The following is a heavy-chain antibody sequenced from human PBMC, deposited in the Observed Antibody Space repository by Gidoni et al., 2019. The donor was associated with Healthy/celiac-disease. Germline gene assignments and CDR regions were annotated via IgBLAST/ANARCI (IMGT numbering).Heavy chain of an antibody. CDR1: GSTFSGYA. D-gene: IGHD5-18*01. CDR2: ISYDGSNK. Sequence: QVQLVESGGVVVQPGRSLRLSCAASGSTFSGYAMPWGRQAPGKGLEWVAVISYDGSNKYYADSVKGRFTISRDNSKNTLYLQMNSLRAEDTAVYYCARDVRDSRFRGYSYGSELPSDYWGQGTLVTVSS. CDR3: ARDVRDSRFRGYSYGSELPSDY. V-gene: IGHV3-30-3*01. J-gene: IGHJ4*02.